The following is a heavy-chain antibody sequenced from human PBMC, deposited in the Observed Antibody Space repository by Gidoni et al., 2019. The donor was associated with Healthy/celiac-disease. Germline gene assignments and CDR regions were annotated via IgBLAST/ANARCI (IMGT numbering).Heavy chain of an antibody. V-gene: IGHV1-46*01. CDR3: ARAGEVDTAMVESDY. CDR1: GYTFTSYY. D-gene: IGHD5-18*01. J-gene: IGHJ4*02. Sequence: QVQLVQSGAEVKKPGASVKVSCKASGYTFTSYYMHWVRPAPGQGLEWMGIINPSGGSTSYAQKFQGRVTMTRDTSTSTVYMELSSLRSEDTAVYYCARAGEVDTAMVESDYWGQGTLVTVSS. CDR2: INPSGGST.